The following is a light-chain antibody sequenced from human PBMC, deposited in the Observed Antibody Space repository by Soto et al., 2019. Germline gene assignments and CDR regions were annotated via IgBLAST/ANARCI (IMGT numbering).Light chain of an antibody. CDR1: QRISSY. Sequence: DIPMTQSPSSLSASVGDRVTITCRASQRISSYLNWYQQKPGKAPKLLIYAASSLQSGVPSRFSGSGSGTDFTLTISSLQPEDFATYYCQQSYSTPIFTFGPGTKVDIK. CDR3: QQSYSTPIFT. J-gene: IGKJ3*01. CDR2: AAS. V-gene: IGKV1-39*01.